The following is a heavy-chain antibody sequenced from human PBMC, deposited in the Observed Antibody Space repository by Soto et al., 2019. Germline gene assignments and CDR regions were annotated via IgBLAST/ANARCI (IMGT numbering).Heavy chain of an antibody. Sequence: SETLSLTCTVSGGAINSTYYSWGWIPQPPGKGLEWVGSTNYGGPTYYTPSRQISISISLATAKNHFPLNFRSVTAAAPSYYSCARHGAYSTSVYYYYGMDVWGQRTMVTVS. V-gene: IGHV4-39*01. J-gene: IGHJ6*02. CDR3: ARHGAYSTSVYYYYGMDV. CDR2: TNYGGPT. D-gene: IGHD6-13*01. CDR1: GGAINSTYYS.